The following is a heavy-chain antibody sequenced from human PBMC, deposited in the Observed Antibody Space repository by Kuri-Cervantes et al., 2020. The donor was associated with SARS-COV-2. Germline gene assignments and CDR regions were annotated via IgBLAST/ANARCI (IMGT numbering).Heavy chain of an antibody. D-gene: IGHD3-3*01. CDR1: GFTFSSYA. Sequence: LSLTCAASGFTFSSYAMHWVRQAPGKGLEWVAVISYDGSNKYYADSVKGRFTISRDNSKNTLYLQMNSLRAEDTAVYYCARGGTIFGVVYYYMDVWGKGTTVTVSS. CDR2: ISYDGSNK. CDR3: ARGGTIFGVVYYYMDV. J-gene: IGHJ6*03. V-gene: IGHV3-30-3*01.